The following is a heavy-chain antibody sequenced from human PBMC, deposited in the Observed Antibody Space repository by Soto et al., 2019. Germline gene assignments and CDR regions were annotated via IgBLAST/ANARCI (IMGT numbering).Heavy chain of an antibody. D-gene: IGHD6-13*01. CDR2: IYTSGST. Sequence: SETLSLTCTVSGGSISSYYWSWIRQPAGKGLEWIGRIYTSGSTNYNPSLKSRVTMSVDTSKNQFSLKLSSVTAADTAVYYCARRTPIAAASPFDYWGQGALVTVSS. J-gene: IGHJ4*02. CDR3: ARRTPIAAASPFDY. V-gene: IGHV4-4*07. CDR1: GGSISSYY.